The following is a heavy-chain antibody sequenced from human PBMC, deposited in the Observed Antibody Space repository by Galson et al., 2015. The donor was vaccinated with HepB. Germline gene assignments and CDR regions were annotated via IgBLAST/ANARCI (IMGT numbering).Heavy chain of an antibody. J-gene: IGHJ4*02. Sequence: SLRLSCAASGFTFSSYAMSWVRQAPGKGLEWVSAISGSGGDRTYYADSVKGRFTISRDNSKSTLYLQMNSLRAEDTAVYCCANARTGVAVNDNWGQGTLVTVSS. CDR1: GFTFSSYA. CDR3: ANARTGVAVNDN. CDR2: ISGSGGDRT. V-gene: IGHV3-23*01. D-gene: IGHD6-19*01.